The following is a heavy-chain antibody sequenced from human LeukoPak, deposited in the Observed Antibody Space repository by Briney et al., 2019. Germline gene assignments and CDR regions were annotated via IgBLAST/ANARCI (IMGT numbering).Heavy chain of an antibody. CDR1: GYSFTSYW. CDR2: IYPGDSDT. V-gene: IGHV5-51*01. CDR3: ARIDGKYCSSTSCYYFDY. D-gene: IGHD2-2*01. J-gene: IGHJ4*02. Sequence: GESLKISRKGSGYSFTSYWIGWVRQMPGKGLEWMGIIYPGDSDTRYSPSFQGQVTISADKSISTAYLQWSSLKASDTAIYYCARIDGKYCSSTSCYYFDYWGQGTLVTVSS.